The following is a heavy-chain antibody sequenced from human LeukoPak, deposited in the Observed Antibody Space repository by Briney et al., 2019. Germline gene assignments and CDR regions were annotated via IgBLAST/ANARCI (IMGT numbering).Heavy chain of an antibody. D-gene: IGHD5-24*01. CDR1: GFTFSSYE. CDR2: ISNSGSSI. CDR3: ARTRDGPFAY. V-gene: IGHV3-48*03. Sequence: PGGSLRLSCAASGFTFSSYEMNWVRQAPGKGLEWLSHISNSGSSIQYADSVKGRFTISRDNAKNSLYLQMNSLRVEDTAVYYWARTRDGPFAYWGQGTLVTVSS. J-gene: IGHJ4*02.